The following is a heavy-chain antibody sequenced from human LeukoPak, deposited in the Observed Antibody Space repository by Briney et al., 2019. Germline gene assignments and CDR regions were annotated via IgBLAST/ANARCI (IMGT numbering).Heavy chain of an antibody. CDR1: GCTFSSYA. D-gene: IGHD3-10*01. CDR3: AKGNVLLWFGDLLGHFDY. V-gene: IGHV3-23*01. J-gene: IGHJ4*02. Sequence: GGSLRVSCAASGCTFSSYAMSWVRQAPGKGLEWVSAISGSGGSTYYADSVKGRFTISRDNSKNTLYLQMNSLRAEDTAVYYCAKGNVLLWFGDLLGHFDYWGQGTLVTVSS. CDR2: ISGSGGST.